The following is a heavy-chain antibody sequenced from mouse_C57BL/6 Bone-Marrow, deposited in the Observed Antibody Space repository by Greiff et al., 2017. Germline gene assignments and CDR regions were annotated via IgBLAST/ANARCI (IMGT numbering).Heavy chain of an antibody. CDR1: GFTFSDYY. CDR2: INYDGSST. Sequence: VQLKESEGGLVQPGSSMKLSCTASGFTFSDYYMAWVRQVPEKGLEWVANINYDGSSTYYLDSLKSRFIISRDNAKNILYLQMSSLKSEDTATYYCARERRYQGAMDYWGQGTSVTVSS. D-gene: IGHD2-14*01. CDR3: ARERRYQGAMDY. J-gene: IGHJ4*01. V-gene: IGHV5-16*01.